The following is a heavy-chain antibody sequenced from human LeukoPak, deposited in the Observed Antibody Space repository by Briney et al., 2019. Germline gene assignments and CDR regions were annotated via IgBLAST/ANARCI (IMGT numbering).Heavy chain of an antibody. J-gene: IGHJ4*02. Sequence: GGSLRLSCAASGLSVSSNYMSWVRQAPGKGLEWDSVIYSGGSTYYADSVKGRFTISRDNSKNTLYLQMNSLRAEDTAVYYCARGLGGNSRAAPYYFDYWGQGTLVTVSS. V-gene: IGHV3-66*02. CDR1: GLSVSSNY. CDR2: IYSGGST. D-gene: IGHD4-23*01. CDR3: ARGLGGNSRAAPYYFDY.